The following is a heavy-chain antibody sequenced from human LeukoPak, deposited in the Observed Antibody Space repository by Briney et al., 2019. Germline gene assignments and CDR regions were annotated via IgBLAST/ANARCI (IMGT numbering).Heavy chain of an antibody. CDR2: IIPIFGTA. CDR1: GGTFSSYA. J-gene: IGHJ6*02. CDR3: ASDSRGYSYGYHYYYYYGMDV. D-gene: IGHD5-18*01. V-gene: IGHV1-69*01. Sequence: SVKVSCKASGGTFSSYAISWVRQAPGQGLEWMGGIIPIFGTANYAQKFQGRVTITADESTSTAYVELSSLRSEDTAVYYCASDSRGYSYGYHYYYYYGMDVWGQGTTVTVSS.